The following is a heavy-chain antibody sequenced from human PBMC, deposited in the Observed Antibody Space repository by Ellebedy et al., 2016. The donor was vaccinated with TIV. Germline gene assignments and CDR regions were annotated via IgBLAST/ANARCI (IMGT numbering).Heavy chain of an antibody. V-gene: IGHV4-30-2*01. D-gene: IGHD2-21*02. CDR3: ARARAYCGGDCYSDPRQNDAFDI. CDR2: IYHSGST. CDR1: GGSISSGGYS. Sequence: SETLSLTCAVSGGSISSGGYSWSWIRQPPGTGLEWIGYIYHSGSTYYNPSLKSRVTISVDRSKNQFSLKLSSVTAADTAVYYCARARAYCGGDCYSDPRQNDAFDIWGQGTMVTVSS. J-gene: IGHJ3*02.